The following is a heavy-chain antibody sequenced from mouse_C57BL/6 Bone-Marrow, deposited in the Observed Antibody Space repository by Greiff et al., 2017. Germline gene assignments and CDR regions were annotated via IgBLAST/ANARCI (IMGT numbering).Heavy chain of an antibody. D-gene: IGHD1-1*01. CDR3: ARLLRYWYFDV. CDR1: GFTFSSYT. V-gene: IGHV5-9*01. CDR2: ISGGGGNT. Sequence: EVQRVESGGGLVKPGGSLKLSCAASGFTFSSYTMSWVRQTPEKRLEWVATISGGGGNTYYPDSVKGRFTISRDNAKNTLYLQMSSLRSEDTALYYCARLLRYWYFDVWGTGTTVTVSS. J-gene: IGHJ1*03.